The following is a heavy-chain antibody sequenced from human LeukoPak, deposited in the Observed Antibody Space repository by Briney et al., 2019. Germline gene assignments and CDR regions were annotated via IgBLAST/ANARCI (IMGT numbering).Heavy chain of an antibody. CDR3: ARGSSSGWFLGDV. D-gene: IGHD6-19*01. CDR2: IHPDGST. V-gene: IGHV4-34*01. CDR1: GGSFSGYY. Sequence: PSETLSLTCAVYGGSFSGYYCVWIRQPPGKGLEWIGEIHPDGSTNYYTSLKSRVTISVDTSKNQFSLKLSSVTAADTAVYHCARGSSSGWFLGDVWGKGTTVTVSS. J-gene: IGHJ6*04.